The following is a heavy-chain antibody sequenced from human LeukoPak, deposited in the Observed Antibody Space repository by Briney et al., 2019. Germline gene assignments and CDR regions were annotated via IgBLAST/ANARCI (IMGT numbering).Heavy chain of an antibody. V-gene: IGHV3-7*01. CDR1: GFTFSSYW. D-gene: IGHD4-11*01. J-gene: IGHJ6*03. Sequence: PGGSLRLSCAASGFTFSSYWMSWVRQAPGKGLEWVANIKQDGSEKYYVDSVKGRFTISRDNAKNSLYLQMNSLRAEDTAVYYCARDEYSNHDYYYYYMDVWGKGTTVTVSS. CDR2: IKQDGSEK. CDR3: ARDEYSNHDYYYYYMDV.